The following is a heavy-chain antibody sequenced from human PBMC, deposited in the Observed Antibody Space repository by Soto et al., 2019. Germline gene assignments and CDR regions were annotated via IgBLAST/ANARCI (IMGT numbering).Heavy chain of an antibody. D-gene: IGHD5-18*01. CDR3: ARSGYSYGPNPLLY. J-gene: IGHJ4*02. CDR2: IYYSGST. V-gene: IGHV4-31*03. Sequence: QVQLQESGPGLVKPSQTLSLTCTVSGGSISSGGYYWSWIRQHPGNGLEWIGYIYYSGSTYYNPSLKSRVTISVDSSKNQFSLQLSSVTAADTAVYCCARSGYSYGPNPLLYWGQGTLVTVSS. CDR1: GGSISSGGYY.